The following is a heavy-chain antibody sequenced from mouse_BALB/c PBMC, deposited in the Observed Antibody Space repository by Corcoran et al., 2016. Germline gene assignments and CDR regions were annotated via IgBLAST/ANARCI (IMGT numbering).Heavy chain of an antibody. J-gene: IGHJ2*01. V-gene: IGHV1-66*01. Sequence: QVQLQQSGPELVKPAASVKISCKASGYSFTSYYLHWVKQRPGQGLEWIGWIFPGSGNTKYNEKFKGKATLTADTSSSTAYMQLSSLTSEDSAVYFCAKTARATYYLDYWGQGTTLTVSS. D-gene: IGHD3-2*01. CDR2: IFPGSGNT. CDR3: AKTARATYYLDY. CDR1: GYSFTSYY.